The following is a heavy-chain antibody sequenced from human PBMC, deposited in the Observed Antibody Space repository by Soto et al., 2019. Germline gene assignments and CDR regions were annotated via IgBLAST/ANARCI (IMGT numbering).Heavy chain of an antibody. CDR2: IYPGDSDT. J-gene: IGHJ5*02. V-gene: IGHV5-51*01. CDR3: ARGSTTVTTRYWFDP. Sequence: PGESLKISCKGSGYSFTSYWIGWVRQMPGKGLEWMGIIYPGDSDTRYSPSFQGRVTMTRNTSISTAYMELSSLRSEDTAVYYCARGSTTVTTRYWFDPWGQGTLVTVSS. CDR1: GYSFTSYW. D-gene: IGHD4-17*01.